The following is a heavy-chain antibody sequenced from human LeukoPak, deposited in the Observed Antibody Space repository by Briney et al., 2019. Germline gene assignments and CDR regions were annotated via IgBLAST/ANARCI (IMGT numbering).Heavy chain of an antibody. V-gene: IGHV1-2*02. CDR2: INPNSGGT. CDR1: GYTFTGYY. J-gene: IGHJ4*02. CDR3: ARRSPRDSRGVLALHLKY. Sequence: GASVKVSCKASGYTFTGYYMHWVRQAPGQGLEWMGWINPNSGGTNYAQKFQGRVTMTRDTSISTAYMELSRLRSDDTAVYYCARRSPRDSRGVLALHLKYWGQGTLVTVSS. D-gene: IGHD2-15*01.